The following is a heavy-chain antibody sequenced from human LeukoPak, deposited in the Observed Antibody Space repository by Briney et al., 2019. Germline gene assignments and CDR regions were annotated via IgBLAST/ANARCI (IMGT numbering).Heavy chain of an antibody. V-gene: IGHV4-59*08. CDR3: ARMGNPATVTADY. CDR2: ISYSGST. CDR1: GGSISSNY. D-gene: IGHD4-17*01. Sequence: SETLSLTCTVSGGSISSNYWSWIRQPPGKGLEYIGFISYSGSTNYNPSLSSRVTISLDTSKNQFSLKMNSVTAADTAVYYCARMGNPATVTADYWGQGTLVTVSS. J-gene: IGHJ4*02.